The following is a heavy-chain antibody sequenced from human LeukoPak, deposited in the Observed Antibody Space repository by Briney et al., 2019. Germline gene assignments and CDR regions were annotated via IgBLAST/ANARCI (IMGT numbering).Heavy chain of an antibody. D-gene: IGHD6-19*01. CDR3: AKGSAVADIYFDY. CDR2: MSASDAGT. Sequence: GGSLRLSCAAAGFTFRSYAMNWVRQGSGKGLEWVSTMSASDAGTYYADSVKGRFTISRDNSKNTLYLQMNSLRAEDTAVYYCAKGSAVADIYFDYWGQGTLVTVSS. V-gene: IGHV3-23*01. J-gene: IGHJ4*02. CDR1: GFTFRSYA.